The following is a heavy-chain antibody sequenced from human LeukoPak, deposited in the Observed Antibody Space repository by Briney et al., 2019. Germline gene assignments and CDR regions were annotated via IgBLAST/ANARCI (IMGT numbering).Heavy chain of an antibody. Sequence: GGSLRLSCAASGFTFSSYAMSWVRQAPGKGLEWVSAISGSGGSTYYADSVKGRFTISRDNSKNTLYLQMDSLRAEDTAVYYCAKGEGNIVATLFDYWAREPWSPSPQ. D-gene: IGHD5-12*01. J-gene: IGHJ4*02. CDR3: AKGEGNIVATLFDY. CDR2: ISGSGGST. CDR1: GFTFSSYA. V-gene: IGHV3-23*01.